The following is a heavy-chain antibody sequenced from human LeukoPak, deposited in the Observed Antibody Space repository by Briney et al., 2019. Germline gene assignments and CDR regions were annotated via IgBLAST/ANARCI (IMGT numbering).Heavy chain of an antibody. V-gene: IGHV3-23*01. D-gene: IGHD2-15*01. J-gene: IGHJ4*02. CDR3: AKAGAFCSGGSCWLGA. CDR2: ISGSGGST. CDR1: GFTFSSYA. Sequence: PGGSLRLSCAASGFTFSSYAMSWVRQAPGKGLEWVSAISGSGGSTYYADSVKGRFTISRDNSKNTLYLQMNSLRAEDTAVYYCAKAGAFCSGGSCWLGAWGQGTLVTVSS.